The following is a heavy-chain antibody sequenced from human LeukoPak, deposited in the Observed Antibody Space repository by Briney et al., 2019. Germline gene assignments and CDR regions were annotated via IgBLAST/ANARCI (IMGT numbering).Heavy chain of an antibody. CDR3: VGDQVDDTGYLR. Sequence: PGGSLRLSCSASGFIFSTYTMYWVRRAPGKGLEYVSVINGDGRTTYYIDSVKGRFTISRDNSKNTLYLQMSSLRADDTAVYYCVGDQVDDTGYLRWGQGTRVTVSA. V-gene: IGHV3-64D*06. CDR2: INGDGRTT. CDR1: GFIFSTYT. D-gene: IGHD5-12*01. J-gene: IGHJ4*02.